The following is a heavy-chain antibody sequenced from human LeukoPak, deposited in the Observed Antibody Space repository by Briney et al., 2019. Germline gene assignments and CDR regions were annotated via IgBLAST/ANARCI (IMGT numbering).Heavy chain of an antibody. J-gene: IGHJ5*02. CDR2: IIPIFGTA. D-gene: IGHD6-19*01. CDR3: ARTQDRIAVAGRVPGPNWFDP. CDR1: GGTFSSYA. V-gene: IGHV1-69*13. Sequence: SLKVSCKASGGTFSSYAIMWVRQDPGQGLEWMGGIIPIFGTANYAQKSQGRVTITADESTSTAYMELSSLRSEDTAVYYCARTQDRIAVAGRVPGPNWFDPWGQGTLVTVSS.